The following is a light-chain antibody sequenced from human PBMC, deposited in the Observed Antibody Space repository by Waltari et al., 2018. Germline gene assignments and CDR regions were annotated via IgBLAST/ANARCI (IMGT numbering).Light chain of an antibody. V-gene: IGKV3-11*01. CDR3: QQRGNWPPFT. J-gene: IGKJ3*01. CDR2: DTS. Sequence: EIVLTQSPAPLSLSPGERATLAGRASQSVGNYLAWYQQKPVQAPRLLIYDTSTRATGGPARFSGSGSGTDFTLTISSLEPEDFAVYYCQQRGNWPPFTFGPGTKVDVK. CDR1: QSVGNY.